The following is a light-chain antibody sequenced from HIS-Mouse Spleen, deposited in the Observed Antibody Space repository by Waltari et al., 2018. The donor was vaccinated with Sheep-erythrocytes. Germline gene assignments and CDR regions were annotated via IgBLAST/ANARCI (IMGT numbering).Light chain of an antibody. CDR3: SSYAGSNNWV. V-gene: IGLV2-8*01. J-gene: IGLJ3*02. Sequence: QSALTQPASVSGSPGQSITIPCTGTSSDVGGYHSVSWYQQHPGKAPKLMIYEVSKRPSGVPDRFSGSKSGNTASLTVSGLQAEDEADYYCSSYAGSNNWVFGGGTKLTVL. CDR2: EVS. CDR1: SSDVGGYHS.